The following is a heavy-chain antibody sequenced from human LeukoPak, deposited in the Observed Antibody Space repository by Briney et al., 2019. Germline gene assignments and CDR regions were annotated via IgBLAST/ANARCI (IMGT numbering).Heavy chain of an antibody. Sequence: GGSLRLSCAASQFTFTTYWMSWVRQAPGKGLECVANINQDGTEKYYVDSVKGRFTISRDNAQNSLYLQMNSLRVEDTAVYYCAKVAKYYYGSETYYFFEHWGQGTPVTASS. CDR1: QFTFTTYW. J-gene: IGHJ4*02. D-gene: IGHD3-10*01. V-gene: IGHV3-7*01. CDR2: INQDGTEK. CDR3: AKVAKYYYGSETYYFFEH.